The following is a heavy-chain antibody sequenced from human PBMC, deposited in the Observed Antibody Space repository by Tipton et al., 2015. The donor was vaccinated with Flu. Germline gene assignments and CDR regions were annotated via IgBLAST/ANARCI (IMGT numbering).Heavy chain of an antibody. D-gene: IGHD1/OR15-1a*01. CDR1: GFTFNNYE. CDR3: ARQNNLRALDF. J-gene: IGHJ4*02. V-gene: IGHV3-48*03. CDR2: INTVAITK. Sequence: AVSGFTFNNYEMNWVRQAPGKGLEWVSYINTVAITKYYGDSVKGRFTISRDNANNLLYLHMSRLTAEDTAVYYCARQNNLRALDFWGQGTLVTVSS.